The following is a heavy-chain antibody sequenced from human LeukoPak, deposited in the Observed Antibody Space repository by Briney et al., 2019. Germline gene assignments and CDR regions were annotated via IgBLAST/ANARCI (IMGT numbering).Heavy chain of an antibody. CDR3: AGGYYDFWSGYYLDAFDI. D-gene: IGHD3-3*01. J-gene: IGHJ3*02. CDR1: GYTFTGYY. CDR2: INPNSGGT. V-gene: IGHV1-2*02. Sequence: ASVKVSCKASGYTFTGYYMHWVRQAPGQGLEWMGWINPNSGGTNYAQKFQGRVTMTRDTSISTAYMELSRLRSDDTAVYYCAGGYYDFWSGYYLDAFDIWGQGTMVTVSS.